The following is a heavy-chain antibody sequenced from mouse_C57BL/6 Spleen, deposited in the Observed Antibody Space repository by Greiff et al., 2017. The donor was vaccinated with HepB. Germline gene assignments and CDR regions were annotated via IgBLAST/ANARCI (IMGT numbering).Heavy chain of an antibody. J-gene: IGHJ4*01. Sequence: VQLVESGPGLVAPSQRLSITCTVSGFSLTSYAISWVRQPPGKGLEWLGVIWTGGGTNYNSALKSRLSISKDNSKSQVFLKMNSLQTDDTARYYCARVFMVLRGAMDYWGQGTSVTVSS. D-gene: IGHD1-1*01. CDR3: ARVFMVLRGAMDY. CDR1: GFSLTSYA. V-gene: IGHV2-9-1*01. CDR2: IWTGGGT.